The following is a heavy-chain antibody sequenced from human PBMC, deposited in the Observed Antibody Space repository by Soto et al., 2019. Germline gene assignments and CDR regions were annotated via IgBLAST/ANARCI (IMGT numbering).Heavy chain of an antibody. CDR1: GGSISSGGYS. J-gene: IGHJ4*02. CDR2: IYHSGYT. Sequence: PSETLSLTCTVSGGSISSGGYSWNWIRQAPGKGLEWIGYIYHSGYTLYNPSLKGRVSISIDTSKNQFFLNMTSVTAADTAVYYCARLAGYWGQGILVTVSS. V-gene: IGHV4-30-2*05. CDR3: ARLAGY.